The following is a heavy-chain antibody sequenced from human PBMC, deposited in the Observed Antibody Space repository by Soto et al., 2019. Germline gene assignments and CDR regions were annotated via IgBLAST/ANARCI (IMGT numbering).Heavy chain of an antibody. CDR1: GGSISSSSYY. D-gene: IGHD6-19*01. V-gene: IGHV4-39*01. J-gene: IGHJ3*02. CDR2: IYYSGST. CDR3: ARGYSSGWDLPYAFDI. Sequence: QLQLQESGPGLVKPSETLSLTCTVSGGSISSSSYYWGWIRQPPGKGLEWIGSIYYSGSTYYNPSLKSRVTISVDTSKNQFSLKLSSVTAADTAVYYCARGYSSGWDLPYAFDIWGQGTMVTVSS.